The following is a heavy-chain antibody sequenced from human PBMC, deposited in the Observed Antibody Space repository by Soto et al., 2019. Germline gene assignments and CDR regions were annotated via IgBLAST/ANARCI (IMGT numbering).Heavy chain of an antibody. CDR1: GGSLSSRNNY. D-gene: IGHD3-10*01. V-gene: IGHV4-39*01. Sequence: KPSETLSLTSTDSGGSLSSRNNYWGWIRQPPGKGLEWIGSIYYSGSTYYNPSLKSRVTISVDTSKNQFSLKLSSVTAADTSVYYCARSRFGELLYGAFDIWGQGTMVTVSS. J-gene: IGHJ3*02. CDR3: ARSRFGELLYGAFDI. CDR2: IYYSGST.